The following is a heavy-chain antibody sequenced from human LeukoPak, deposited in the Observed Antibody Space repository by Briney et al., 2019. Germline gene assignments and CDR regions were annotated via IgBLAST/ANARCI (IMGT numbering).Heavy chain of an antibody. J-gene: IGHJ5*02. V-gene: IGHV1-8*01. CDR2: MNPNSGNT. Sequence: ASVKVSCKAPGYTFTSYDINWVRQASAQGLEWMGWMNPNSGNTGYAQKFRGRVTITRNTAINTAYMELRNLRSEDTAVYFCARGHNIGWYVNWFDPWGQGTLVTVSS. D-gene: IGHD6-19*01. CDR1: GYTFTSYD. CDR3: ARGHNIGWYVNWFDP.